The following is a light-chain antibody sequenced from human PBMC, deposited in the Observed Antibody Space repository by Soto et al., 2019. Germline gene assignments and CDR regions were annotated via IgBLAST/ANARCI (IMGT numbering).Light chain of an antibody. V-gene: IGLV1-47*01. Sequence: QSALTQPPSASGTPGQRVTISCSGSSSNIGSNYVYWYQQLPGTAPKLLIYRNNQRPSGVPDRFSGSKSGTSASLAISGLRSEDEADYYCAAWDDGLSALYVFGTGTKVTVL. CDR2: RNN. CDR1: SSNIGSNY. J-gene: IGLJ1*01. CDR3: AAWDDGLSALYV.